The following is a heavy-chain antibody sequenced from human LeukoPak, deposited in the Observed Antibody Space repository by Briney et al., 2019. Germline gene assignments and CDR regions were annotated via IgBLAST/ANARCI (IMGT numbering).Heavy chain of an antibody. J-gene: IGHJ3*02. V-gene: IGHV4-59*01. CDR1: GGSISSYY. CDR2: IYYSGST. CDR3: ARSSYRSSWAFDI. Sequence: PSETLSLTRTVSGGSISSYYWSWIRQPPGKGLEWIGYIYYSGSTNYNPSLKSRVTISVDTSKNQFSLKLSSVTAADTAVYYCARSSYRSSWAFDIWGQGTMVTVSS. D-gene: IGHD6-13*01.